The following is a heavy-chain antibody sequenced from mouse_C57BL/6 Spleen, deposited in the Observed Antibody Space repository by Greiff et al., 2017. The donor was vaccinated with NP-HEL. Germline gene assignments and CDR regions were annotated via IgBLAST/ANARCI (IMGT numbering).Heavy chain of an antibody. CDR3: ARYEVLAWFAY. CDR1: GFTFTDYY. V-gene: IGHV7-3*01. CDR2: IRNKANGYTT. J-gene: IGHJ3*01. D-gene: IGHD5-1*01. Sequence: EVQRVESGGGLVQPGGSLSLSCAASGFTFTDYYMSWVRQPPGKALEWLGFIRNKANGYTTEYSASVKGRFTISRDNSQSILYLQMNALRAEDSATYYCARYEVLAWFAYWGQGTLVTVSA.